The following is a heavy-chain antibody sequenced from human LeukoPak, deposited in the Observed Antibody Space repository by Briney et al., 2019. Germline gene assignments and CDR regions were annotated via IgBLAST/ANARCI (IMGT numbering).Heavy chain of an antibody. J-gene: IGHJ4*02. D-gene: IGHD4-23*01. Sequence: GGSLRLSCAASGFTFDDYAMHWVRQAPRKGLEWVSGISWNSGSIGYADSVKGRFTISRDNAKNSLYLQMNSLRAEDTALYYCAKLSTVAGYYFDYWGQGTLVTVSS. CDR3: AKLSTVAGYYFDY. CDR1: GFTFDDYA. V-gene: IGHV3-9*01. CDR2: ISWNSGSI.